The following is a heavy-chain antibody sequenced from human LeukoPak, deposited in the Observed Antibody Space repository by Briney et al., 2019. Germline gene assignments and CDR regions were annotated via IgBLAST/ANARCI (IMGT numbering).Heavy chain of an antibody. CDR2: IYTSGST. CDR1: GGPISSYY. CDR3: ARAYYSTSWYGV. V-gene: IGHV4-4*07. D-gene: IGHD2-2*01. J-gene: IGHJ3*01. Sequence: SETLSLTCTVSGGPISSYYWSWIRQPAGKGLEWIGRIYTSGSTNYNPSLKSRVTISVDTSKNHFSVRLSSVTAADTAVYYCARAYYSTSWYGVWGQGTLVTVSS.